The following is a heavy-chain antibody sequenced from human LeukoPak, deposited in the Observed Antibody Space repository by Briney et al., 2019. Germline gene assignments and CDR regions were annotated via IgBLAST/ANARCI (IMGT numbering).Heavy chain of an antibody. CDR2: ISGSGGST. CDR1: GFTFSSYA. Sequence: GGSLRLSCAASGFTFSSYAMSWVRQAPGKGLERVSAISGSGGSTYYADSVKGRFTISRDNSKNTLYLQMNSLRAEDTAVYYCAKPPHPLGYCSSTSCYTRDYWGQGTLVTVSS. D-gene: IGHD2-2*02. J-gene: IGHJ4*02. CDR3: AKPPHPLGYCSSTSCYTRDY. V-gene: IGHV3-23*01.